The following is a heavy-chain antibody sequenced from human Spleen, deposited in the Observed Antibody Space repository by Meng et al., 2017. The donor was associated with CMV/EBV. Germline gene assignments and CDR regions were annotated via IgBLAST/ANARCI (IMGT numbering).Heavy chain of an antibody. J-gene: IGHJ4*02. CDR3: ARDLTGTTGY. D-gene: IGHD1-20*01. V-gene: IGHV1-2*02. CDR2: INPNSGGT. Sequence: ASVKVSCKTFGYTFMGYYMHWVRQPPGQGLEWMGWINPNSGGTNYAQKFQGRVTMTRDTSISTAYMELSRLRSDDTAVYYCARDLTGTTGYWGQGTLVTVSS. CDR1: GYTFMGYY.